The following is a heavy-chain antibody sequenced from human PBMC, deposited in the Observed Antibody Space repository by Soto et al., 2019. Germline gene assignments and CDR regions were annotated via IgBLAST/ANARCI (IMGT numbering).Heavy chain of an antibody. CDR3: AKDLQYSSTWFAGY. CDR2: ISGSGVTT. J-gene: IGHJ4*02. V-gene: IGHV3-23*01. Sequence: GGSLRLSCAASGFIFSNYAMSWVRQAPGKGLEWVSAISGSGVTTYYADSVKGRFTISRDNSKNTLYLQMNSLRAEDTAVYYCAKDLQYSSTWFAGYWGQGTLVTISS. D-gene: IGHD6-13*01. CDR1: GFIFSNYA.